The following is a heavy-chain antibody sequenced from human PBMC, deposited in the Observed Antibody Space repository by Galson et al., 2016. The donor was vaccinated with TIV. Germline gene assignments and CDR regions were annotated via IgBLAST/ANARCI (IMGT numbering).Heavy chain of an antibody. J-gene: IGHJ4*02. V-gene: IGHV1-69*04. CDR1: GDTFSNYA. CDR3: ARGPAENY. Sequence: SVKVSCKASGDTFSNYAISWVRQAPGQGLEWMGXIIPILNIANYAQEFQGRVTITADESPSTVYMELNSLRSDDTAVYYCARGPAENYWGQGTLVTVSS. CDR2: IIPILNIA.